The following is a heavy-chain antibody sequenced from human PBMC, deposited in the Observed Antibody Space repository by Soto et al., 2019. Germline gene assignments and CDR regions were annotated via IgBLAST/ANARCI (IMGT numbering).Heavy chain of an antibody. CDR2: ISSSSSYI. Sequence: GGSLSLSCAASGFTFSSYSMNWVRQAPGKGLEWVSSISSSSSYIYYADSVKGRFTISRDNAKNSLYLQMNSLRAEDTAVYYCARDLNYYDSSVYGMDVWGQGTTVTVSS. CDR1: GFTFSSYS. J-gene: IGHJ6*02. D-gene: IGHD3-22*01. V-gene: IGHV3-21*01. CDR3: ARDLNYYDSSVYGMDV.